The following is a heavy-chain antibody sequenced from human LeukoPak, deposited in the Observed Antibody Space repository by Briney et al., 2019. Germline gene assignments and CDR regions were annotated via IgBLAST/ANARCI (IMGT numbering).Heavy chain of an antibody. CDR3: ASSSEGEFDY. CDR2: ISTSGRTI. CDR1: GFTFSDSY. D-gene: IGHD3-10*01. V-gene: IGHV3-11*01. Sequence: PGGSLRLSCAASGFTFSDSYMSWIRKAPGKGLEWVSYISTSGRTIYYADSVKGRFTISSDNAKNSLYLQMNSLRAEDTAVYYCASSSEGEFDYCGQGTLVTVSS. J-gene: IGHJ4*02.